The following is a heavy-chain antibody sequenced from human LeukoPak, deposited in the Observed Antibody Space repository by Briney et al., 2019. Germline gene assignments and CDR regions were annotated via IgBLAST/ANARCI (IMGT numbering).Heavy chain of an antibody. J-gene: IGHJ6*03. CDR1: GFTFSSYG. CDR3: ARGQTTGYYYMDV. V-gene: IGHV3-23*01. CDR2: ISPSGGTT. Sequence: GGSLRLSCAASGFTFSSYGMNWVRQAPGKGLEWVSGISPSGGTTYYTDSVKGRFTISRDNSKNTLYLQMNSLRAEDTAVYYCARGQTTGYYYMDVWGKGPRSPSP. D-gene: IGHD4-17*01.